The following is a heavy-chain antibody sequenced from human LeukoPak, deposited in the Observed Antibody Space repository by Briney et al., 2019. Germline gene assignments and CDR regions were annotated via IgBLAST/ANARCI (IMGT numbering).Heavy chain of an antibody. Sequence: PSETLSLTCTVSGYSISSGYYWGWIRPPPGKGLEWIGSIYHSGSTYYNPSLKSRVTISVDTSKNQFSLKLSSVTAADTAVYYCARGRGSTMIVRDWFDPWGQGTLVTVSS. J-gene: IGHJ5*02. V-gene: IGHV4-38-2*02. D-gene: IGHD3-22*01. CDR2: IYHSGST. CDR3: ARGRGSTMIVRDWFDP. CDR1: GYSISSGYY.